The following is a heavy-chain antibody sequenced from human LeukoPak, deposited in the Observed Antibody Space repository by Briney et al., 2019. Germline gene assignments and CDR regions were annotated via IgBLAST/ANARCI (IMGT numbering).Heavy chain of an antibody. CDR1: GYSFLSHW. Sequence: GESLKISRKGSGYSFLSHWIGWVRQMPGKGLEWMGIIYPGDSDTRYNPSFQGQVTISADKSISTAYLQWGSLKASDTAMYYCARHASPYSSNYYFDYWGQGALVTVSS. CDR2: IYPGDSDT. J-gene: IGHJ4*02. V-gene: IGHV5-51*01. CDR3: ARHASPYSSNYYFDY. D-gene: IGHD6-13*01.